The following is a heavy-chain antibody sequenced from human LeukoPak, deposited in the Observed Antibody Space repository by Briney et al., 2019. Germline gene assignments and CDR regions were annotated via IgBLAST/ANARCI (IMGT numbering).Heavy chain of an antibody. CDR3: AKGTFEFGYYYDSSGYYYLSD. Sequence: PGGSLRLSCAASGFTFSSYAMSWVRQAPGKGLEWVSAISGSGGSTYYADSVKGRFTISRDNSKNTLYLQMNSLRAEDTAVYYCAKGTFEFGYYYDSSGYYYLSDWGQGTLVTVSS. V-gene: IGHV3-23*01. J-gene: IGHJ4*02. CDR2: ISGSGGST. CDR1: GFTFSSYA. D-gene: IGHD3-22*01.